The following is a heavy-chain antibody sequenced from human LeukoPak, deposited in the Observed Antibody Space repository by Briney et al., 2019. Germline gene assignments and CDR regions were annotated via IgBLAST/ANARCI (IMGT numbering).Heavy chain of an antibody. Sequence: ASVKVSCKASGYTFNSYAMDWVRQAPGQGLEWMGWINTNTGNPTYAQGFTGRFVFSLDTSVSTAFLEISSLKAEDTAVYYCARARYCIGTTCPAGYYGMDVWGQGTTVTVSS. D-gene: IGHD2/OR15-2a*01. CDR2: INTNTGNP. J-gene: IGHJ6*02. V-gene: IGHV7-4-1*02. CDR1: GYTFNSYA. CDR3: ARARYCIGTTCPAGYYGMDV.